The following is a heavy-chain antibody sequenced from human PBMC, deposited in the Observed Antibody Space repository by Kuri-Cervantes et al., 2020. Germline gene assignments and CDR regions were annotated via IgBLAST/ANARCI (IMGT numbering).Heavy chain of an antibody. D-gene: IGHD4-11*01. CDR3: ARRAVKDDYSISETSYFDS. J-gene: IGHJ4*02. CDR1: GYTFTGYY. V-gene: IGHV1-2*02. Sequence: ASVKVSCKASGYTFTGYYMHWVRQAPGQGLEWMGWINPNSGGTNYAQKFQGRVTMTRDTSISTACMELSRLRSDDTAVYFCARRAVKDDYSISETSYFDSWGQGTLVTVSS. CDR2: INPNSGGT.